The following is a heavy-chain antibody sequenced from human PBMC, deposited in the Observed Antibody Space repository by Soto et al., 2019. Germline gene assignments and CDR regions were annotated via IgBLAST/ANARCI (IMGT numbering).Heavy chain of an antibody. Sequence: HPWGSLGVGCVASGFTFSCYAMNWVRQAPGKGLEWVAEISGSGTSTYYAPSVKGRFIISSDSSKNTLYLQMNSLRAEDTAVYYCATYLPTTVTTSDYWGQGTMVTVSS. CDR1: GFTFSCYA. D-gene: IGHD4-17*01. V-gene: IGHV3-23*01. CDR3: ATYLPTTVTTSDY. J-gene: IGHJ4*02. CDR2: ISGSGTST.